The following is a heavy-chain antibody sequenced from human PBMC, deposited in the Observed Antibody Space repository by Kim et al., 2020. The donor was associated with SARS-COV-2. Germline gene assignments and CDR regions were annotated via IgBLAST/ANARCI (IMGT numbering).Heavy chain of an antibody. D-gene: IGHD1-1*01. CDR3: ARGSPAAYT. Sequence: SETLSLTCTVSGGSISGHYWSWVRQPPGKKLEWIGYVYSTGTNGYNPSLWRRVSISLDSSKNQFSLNLTFVTAADTATYFCARGSPAAYTWGQGILVAVSS. J-gene: IGHJ5*02. CDR1: GGSISGHY. V-gene: IGHV4-59*11. CDR2: VYSTGTN.